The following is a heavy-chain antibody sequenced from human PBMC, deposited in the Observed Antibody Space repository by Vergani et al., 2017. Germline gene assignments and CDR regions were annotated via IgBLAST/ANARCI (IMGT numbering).Heavy chain of an antibody. J-gene: IGHJ2*01. CDR3: AKDSYSSSWYSHDWYFDL. Sequence: EVQLLESGGGLVQPGGSLRLSCAASGFTFSSYAMSWVRPAPGKGLEWVSAISGSGGSTYYADSVKGRFTISRDNSKNTLYLQMNSLRAEDTAVYYCAKDSYSSSWYSHDWYFDLWGRGTLVTVSS. CDR1: GFTFSSYA. V-gene: IGHV3-23*01. D-gene: IGHD6-13*01. CDR2: ISGSGGST.